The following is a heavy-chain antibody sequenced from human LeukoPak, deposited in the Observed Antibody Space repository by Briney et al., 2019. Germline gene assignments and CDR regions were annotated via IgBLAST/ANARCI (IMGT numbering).Heavy chain of an antibody. V-gene: IGHV3-30*09. CDR1: GFTFSSYA. J-gene: IGHJ4*02. CDR3: ARAASSSWPEGDY. D-gene: IGHD6-13*01. CDR2: ISYDGSNK. Sequence: GGSLRLSCAASGFTFSSYAMHWVRQAPGKGLEWVAVISYDGSNKYYADSVKGRFAISRDNSKNTLYLQMNSLRAEDTAVYYCARAASSSWPEGDYWGQGTLVTVSS.